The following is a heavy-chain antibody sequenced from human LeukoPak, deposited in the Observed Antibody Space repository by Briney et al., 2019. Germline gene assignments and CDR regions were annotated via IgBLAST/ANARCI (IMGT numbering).Heavy chain of an antibody. CDR2: IYPGDSDT. CDR3: GRHRARRDGMDV. D-gene: IGHD1-14*01. CDR1: GYSFASYW. Sequence: GESLTISCEGSGYSFASYWIGWVRQMPGKGLEWMGFIYPGDSDTTYSPSFQGQVTISADKSIRTAYLQWSSLEASDTANYYCGRHRARRDGMDVWGQGTTVTVSS. V-gene: IGHV5-51*01. J-gene: IGHJ6*02.